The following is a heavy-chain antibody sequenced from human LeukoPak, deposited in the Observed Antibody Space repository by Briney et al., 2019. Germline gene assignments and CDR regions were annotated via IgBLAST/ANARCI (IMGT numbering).Heavy chain of an antibody. V-gene: IGHV5-51*01. D-gene: IGHD2-2*01. CDR3: ARQVGYCSSTSCFPYYYYMDV. CDR1: GYSFTSYW. CDR2: IYPGDSDT. J-gene: IGHJ6*03. Sequence: GESLKISCKGSGYSFTSYWIGWARQMPGKGLEWMGIIYPGDSDTRYSPSFQGQVTISADKSISTAYLQWSSPKASDTAMYYCARQVGYCSSTSCFPYYYYMDVWGKGTTVTVSS.